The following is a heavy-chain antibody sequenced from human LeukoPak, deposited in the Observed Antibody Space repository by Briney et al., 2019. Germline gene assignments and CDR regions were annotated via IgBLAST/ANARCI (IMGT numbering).Heavy chain of an antibody. CDR1: GGSISTSNYY. CDR3: AREAGELPSYYFDC. J-gene: IGHJ4*02. CDR2: IFYSGST. Sequence: SSETLSLTCTVSGGSISTSNYYWGWIRQPPGKGLEWIGNIFYSGSTYYSPSLKSRVTISLDTSRNQFSLKLSSVTAADTAVYYCAREAGELPSYYFDCGGQGTLVTVSS. V-gene: IGHV4-39*07. D-gene: IGHD3-16*01.